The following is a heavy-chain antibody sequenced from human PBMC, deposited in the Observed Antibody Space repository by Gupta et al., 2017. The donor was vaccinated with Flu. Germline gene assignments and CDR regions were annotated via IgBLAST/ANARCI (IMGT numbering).Heavy chain of an antibody. Sequence: EVQLVESGGALVQPGGSLRRSCAASGFTFSAYWMHWFRQAPGKGLEWVSRINSDGSNTGHADSVKGRFTISRDNAKETLYLQMDSVRAEDTAVDYCARVSGDYYYYYGMDVWGQGTTVIVSS. V-gene: IGHV3-74*01. CDR2: INSDGSNT. D-gene: IGHD4-17*01. J-gene: IGHJ6*02. CDR1: GFTFSAYW. CDR3: ARVSGDYYYYYGMDV.